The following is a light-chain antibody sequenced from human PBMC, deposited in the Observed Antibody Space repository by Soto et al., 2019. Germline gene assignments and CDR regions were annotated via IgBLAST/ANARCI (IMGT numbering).Light chain of an antibody. CDR2: GAS. CDR3: QQYGSSPWT. CDR1: QSISSSY. V-gene: IGKV3-20*01. J-gene: IGKJ1*01. Sequence: EIVLTQSPGTLSLSPGERATLSCRSSQSISSSYLAWYQQKPGQAPRLLIYGASSRATGIPVRFSGSGSGTDFTLTISRLEPEDFAVYYCQQYGSSPWTFGQGTKVEI.